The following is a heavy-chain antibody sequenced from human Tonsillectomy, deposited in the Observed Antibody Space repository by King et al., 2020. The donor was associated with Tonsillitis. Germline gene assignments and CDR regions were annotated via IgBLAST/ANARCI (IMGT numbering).Heavy chain of an antibody. CDR3: AGDRDYGAPCNY. J-gene: IGHJ4*02. Sequence: VQLVESGGGVVQPGRSLRLSCAASGFTLTAYGIHWVRQAPGKGLEWVAVIWNDGSNKYNADSVKGRFTISRDNSKNTVYLQMKSLRAEDTAVYYCAGDRDYGAPCNYWGQGTLVTVSS. CDR2: IWNDGSNK. V-gene: IGHV3-33*08. D-gene: IGHD4-17*01. CDR1: GFTLTAYG.